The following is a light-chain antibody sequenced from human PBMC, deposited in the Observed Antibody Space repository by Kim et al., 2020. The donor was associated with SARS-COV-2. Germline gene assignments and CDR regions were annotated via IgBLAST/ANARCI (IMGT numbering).Light chain of an antibody. Sequence: LSWCPGKKAPLSGRASQRISSNLAWYEQKPGQAPRLLSYGAYTRATDIPVRFSGSGSGTEFTLTISSLQSEDFVVYYCQQYHNMQTFGQGTKLEI. CDR1: QRISSN. CDR3: QQYHNMQT. V-gene: IGKV3-15*01. J-gene: IGKJ2*01. CDR2: GAY.